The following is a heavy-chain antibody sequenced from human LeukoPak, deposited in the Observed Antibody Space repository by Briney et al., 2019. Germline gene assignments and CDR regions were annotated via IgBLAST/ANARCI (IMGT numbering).Heavy chain of an antibody. D-gene: IGHD4-17*01. Sequence: SQTLSLTCAISGDSVPSNSAAWNWIRQSPSRGLEWLGRTYYRSKWYNDYAVSVKSRITINPDTSKNQFSLQLNSVTPEDTAVYYCARDLYGDCTREKVFDYWGQGTLVTVSS. CDR2: TYYRSKWYN. J-gene: IGHJ4*02. CDR1: GDSVPSNSAA. CDR3: ARDLYGDCTREKVFDY. V-gene: IGHV6-1*01.